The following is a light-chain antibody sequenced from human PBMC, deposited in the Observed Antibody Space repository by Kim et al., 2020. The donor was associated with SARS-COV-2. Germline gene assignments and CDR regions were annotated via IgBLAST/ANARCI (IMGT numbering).Light chain of an antibody. J-gene: IGKJ5*01. V-gene: IGKV1-17*01. Sequence: GDIVTTTCRASQDIRYDLGWYQQNPGRAPKRLIYSASSLQSGVPPRFSGSGAGTEFTLTISSLQHEDFATYCCLQHNTYPITFGQGTRLEIK. CDR2: SAS. CDR3: LQHNTYPIT. CDR1: QDIRYD.